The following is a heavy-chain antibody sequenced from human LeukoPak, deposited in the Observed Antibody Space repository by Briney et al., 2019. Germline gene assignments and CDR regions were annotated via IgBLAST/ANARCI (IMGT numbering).Heavy chain of an antibody. CDR1: GFTFSSYA. D-gene: IGHD3-10*01. J-gene: IGHJ6*04. Sequence: GGSLRLSCAASGFTFSSYAMHWVRQAPGKGLEWVAVISYDGSNKYYADSVKGRFTISRDNSKNTLYLQMNSPRAEDTAVYYCARDGFEGLLWFGELSLGGMDVWGKGTTVTVSS. CDR3: ARDGFEGLLWFGELSLGGMDV. V-gene: IGHV3-30*04. CDR2: ISYDGSNK.